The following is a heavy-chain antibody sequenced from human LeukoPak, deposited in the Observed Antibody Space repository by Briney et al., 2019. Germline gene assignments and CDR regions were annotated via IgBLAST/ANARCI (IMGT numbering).Heavy chain of an antibody. J-gene: IGHJ3*02. Sequence: GGSLRLSCAASGFTFSDYYMSWVRQAPGKGLEWVAIISYDGSNKYYADSVKGRFTISRDNSKNTLYLQMNSLRAEDTAVYYCAREKGGIAAPAAFDIWGQGTMVTVSS. CDR2: ISYDGSNK. CDR3: AREKGGIAAPAAFDI. V-gene: IGHV3-30-3*01. CDR1: GFTFSDYY. D-gene: IGHD6-13*01.